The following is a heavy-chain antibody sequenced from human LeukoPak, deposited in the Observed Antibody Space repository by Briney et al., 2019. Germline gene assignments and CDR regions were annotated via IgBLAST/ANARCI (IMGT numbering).Heavy chain of an antibody. D-gene: IGHD3-9*01. V-gene: IGHV1-69*13. J-gene: IGHJ4*02. Sequence: GASVKVSCKASGGTFSSYAISWVRQVPGQGLEWMGGIIPIFGTANYAQKFQGRVTITADESTSTAYMELSSLRSEDTAVYYCARAGGADTLTGYYRGPFDYWGQGTLVTVSS. CDR2: IIPIFGTA. CDR3: ARAGGADTLTGYYRGPFDY. CDR1: GGTFSSYA.